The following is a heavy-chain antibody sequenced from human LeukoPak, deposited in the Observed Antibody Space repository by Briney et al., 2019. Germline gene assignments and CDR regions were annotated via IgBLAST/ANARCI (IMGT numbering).Heavy chain of an antibody. CDR3: ARDYYDSSGYYFIDY. CDR2: IWYDGSNK. J-gene: IGHJ4*02. Sequence: QPGGSLRLSCAASGFTFSSYGMHWVRQAPGKGLEWVAVIWYDGSNKYYADSVKGRFTISRDNSKNTLYLQMNSLRAEDTAVYYCARDYYDSSGYYFIDYWGQGTLVTVSS. D-gene: IGHD3-22*01. CDR1: GFTFSSYG. V-gene: IGHV3-33*01.